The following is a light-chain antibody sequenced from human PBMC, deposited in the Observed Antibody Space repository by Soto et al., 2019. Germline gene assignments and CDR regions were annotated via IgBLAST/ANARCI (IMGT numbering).Light chain of an antibody. V-gene: IGKV1-5*01. CDR1: QSISTW. J-gene: IGKJ2*01. CDR2: DAS. CDR3: QHYNSYPYT. Sequence: DIQMTQSPSTLSAPVGDRVTITCRASQSISTWLAWFQQKPGKAPDLLIYDASSLESGVPSRFSGSGSGTEFTLTISSLQPDDFATYYCQHYNSYPYTFGQGTKVDIK.